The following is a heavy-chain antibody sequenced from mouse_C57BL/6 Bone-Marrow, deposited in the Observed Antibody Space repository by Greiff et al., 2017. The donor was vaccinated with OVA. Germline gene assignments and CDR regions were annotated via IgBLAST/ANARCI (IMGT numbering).Heavy chain of an antibody. CDR2: LSNLAYSI. J-gene: IGHJ4*01. V-gene: IGHV5-15*01. Sequence: EVQRVESGGGLVQPGGSLKLSCAASGFTFSDYGMAWVRQAPRKGPEWVAFLSNLAYSIYYADTVTGRFTISRENAKNTLYLEMSSLRSEDTAMYYCARSYAMDYWGQGTSVTVSS. CDR1: GFTFSDYG. CDR3: ARSYAMDY.